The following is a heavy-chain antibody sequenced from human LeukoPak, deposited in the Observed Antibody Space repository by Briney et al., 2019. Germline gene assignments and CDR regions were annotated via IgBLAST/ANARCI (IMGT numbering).Heavy chain of an antibody. J-gene: IGHJ3*01. CDR3: ARTYYSSGWFPL. CDR2: VNDRGYT. CDR1: GGSISSSSYY. V-gene: IGHV4-39*07. Sequence: SETLSLTCTVSGGSISSSSYYWGWIRQPPGKGPEWIGEVNDRGYTNYNPSLKSRLTISVDTAKNQFSLRLDSVTAADTAVYYCARTYYSSGWFPLWGQGTMVTVSS. D-gene: IGHD6-19*01.